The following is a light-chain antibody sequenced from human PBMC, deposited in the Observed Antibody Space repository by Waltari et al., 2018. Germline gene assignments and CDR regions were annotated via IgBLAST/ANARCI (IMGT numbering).Light chain of an antibody. CDR2: EVN. J-gene: IGLJ2*01. Sequence: QSALTQPCSVSGSPGQSVTISCAGTSSDVGAYNHVSWYQQSPGTAPKLLIYEVNNRPSGVPDRFSASKSGNTASLTISGLRAEDEADYYCCSYAGDYTLVFGGGTKLTVL. V-gene: IGLV2-11*01. CDR1: SSDVGAYNH. CDR3: CSYAGDYTLV.